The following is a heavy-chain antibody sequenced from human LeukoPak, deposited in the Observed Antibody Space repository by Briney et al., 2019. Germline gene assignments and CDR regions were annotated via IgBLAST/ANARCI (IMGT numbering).Heavy chain of an antibody. CDR1: GYTFTGYY. Sequence: GASVKVSCKASGYTFTGYYMHWVRQAPGQGLEWMGWINPNSGGTNYAQKFQGRVTMTRDTSISTAYMELSRLRSDDTAVYYCARDRPGRIAAAPWGYWGQGTLVTVSS. D-gene: IGHD6-13*01. CDR3: ARDRPGRIAAAPWGY. CDR2: INPNSGGT. V-gene: IGHV1-2*02. J-gene: IGHJ4*02.